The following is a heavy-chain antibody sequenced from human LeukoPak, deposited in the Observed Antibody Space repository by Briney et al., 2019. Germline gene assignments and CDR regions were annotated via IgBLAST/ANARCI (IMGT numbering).Heavy chain of an antibody. CDR3: AREWAGYYVFDY. CDR2: INAYNGNT. D-gene: IGHD3-3*01. Sequence: ASVKVSCKASGYTFTSYGISWVRQAPGQGLEWMGWINAYNGNTNYAQKFQGRVTMTTDTATSTAYMELRSMRSDDTAVYYCAREWAGYYVFDYWGQGTLVTVSP. J-gene: IGHJ4*02. CDR1: GYTFTSYG. V-gene: IGHV1-18*04.